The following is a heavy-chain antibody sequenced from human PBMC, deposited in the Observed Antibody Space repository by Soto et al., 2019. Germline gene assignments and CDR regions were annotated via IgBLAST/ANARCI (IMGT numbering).Heavy chain of an antibody. CDR1: GFTFNSYA. CDR3: VKKYYYDSVGFYSRGTFDI. Sequence: HLSESGGGLVQPGGSLRLSCAASGFTFNSYAMTWVRQAPGRAMEWVAAISGSGGTKKHAESGGGSFSISRENAKRTVFLKMISLRAEDTAVYYCVKKYYYDSVGFYSRGTFDIWGQGTTVAVSS. CDR2: ISGSGGTK. D-gene: IGHD3-22*01. J-gene: IGHJ3*02. V-gene: IGHV3-23*01.